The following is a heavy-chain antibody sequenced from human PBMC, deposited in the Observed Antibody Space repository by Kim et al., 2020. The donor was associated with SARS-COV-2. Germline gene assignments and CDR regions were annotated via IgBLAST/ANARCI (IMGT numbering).Heavy chain of an antibody. V-gene: IGHV1-18*01. D-gene: IGHD6-19*01. Sequence: NYAQKLQGRVTMTTDTSTSTAYMELRSLRSDDTAVYYCAREGLVGGFFDYWGQGTLVTVSS. J-gene: IGHJ4*02. CDR3: AREGLVGGFFDY.